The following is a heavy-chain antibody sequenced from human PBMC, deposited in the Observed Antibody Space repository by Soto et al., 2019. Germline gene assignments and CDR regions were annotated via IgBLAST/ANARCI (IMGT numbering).Heavy chain of an antibody. J-gene: IGHJ6*02. CDR1: GGSISSSSYF. CDR2: IYYSGNT. D-gene: IGHD3-3*01. V-gene: IGHV4-39*01. Sequence: QLQLQESGPGLVKPSETLSLTCTVSGGSISSSSYFWGWIRQPPGQGLEWIGSIYYSGNTYYNPSLKSRVTISVATAKNRCSRKRSSVTAADTAVYYCARWTSLWGGYRYGMDVWGQGTTVTVSS. CDR3: ARWTSLWGGYRYGMDV.